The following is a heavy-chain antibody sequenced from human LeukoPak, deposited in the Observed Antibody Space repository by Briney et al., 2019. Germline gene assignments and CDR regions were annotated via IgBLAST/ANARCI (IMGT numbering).Heavy chain of an antibody. Sequence: GGSLRLSCAASGFTFDDYGMSWVRQAPGKGLEWVSGINWNGGSTGYADSVKGRFTISRDNAKNSLYLQMDSLRAEDTALYYCAREADCTNGVCYADFDYWGQGTLVTVSS. CDR2: INWNGGST. CDR1: GFTFDDYG. D-gene: IGHD2-8*01. V-gene: IGHV3-20*04. J-gene: IGHJ4*02. CDR3: AREADCTNGVCYADFDY.